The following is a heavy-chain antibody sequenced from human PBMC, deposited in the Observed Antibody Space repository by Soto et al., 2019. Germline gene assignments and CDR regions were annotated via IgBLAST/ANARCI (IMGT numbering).Heavy chain of an antibody. CDR2: IYYSGTT. CDR1: GDSVSSGGYS. CDR3: ASVQLWFGELAYDRGYVYYGMDV. V-gene: IGHV4-61*08. J-gene: IGHJ6*02. D-gene: IGHD3-10*01. Sequence: QVQLQESGPGLVKPSETLSLTCTVSGDSVSSGGYSWSWIRQPPGKGLEWIGYIYYSGTTNYNPSIKSRLTISVDTSKNQFSLKLSAVTAADKAVYFCASVQLWFGELAYDRGYVYYGMDVWGQGTTVTVSS.